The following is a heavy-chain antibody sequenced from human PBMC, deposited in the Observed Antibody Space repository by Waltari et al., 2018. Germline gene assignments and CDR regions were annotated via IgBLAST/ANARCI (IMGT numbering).Heavy chain of an antibody. CDR2: IRSKSYSYLT. D-gene: IGHD2-15*01. V-gene: IGHV3-73*01. CDR3: ARGPDLAICRSGSCQFDY. J-gene: IGHJ4*02. CDR1: GFRFGDAS. Sequence: EVQLVESGGGFVKPGGSLKLSCEASGFRFGDASSHGVRPTSGKGLEWLGRIRSKSYSYLTTHAASVRGRFTISRDDSKNTAYLQMNSLKIDDTAVYFCARGPDLAICRSGSCQFDYWGQGTLVTVSS.